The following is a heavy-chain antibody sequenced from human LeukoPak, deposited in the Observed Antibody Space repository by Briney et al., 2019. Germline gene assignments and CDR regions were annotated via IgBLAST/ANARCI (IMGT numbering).Heavy chain of an antibody. Sequence: GGSLRLSCAASGFTFSSYEMNWVRQAPGEGLEWVSYISSSGSTIYYADSVKGRFTISRDNAKNSLYLQMNSLRAEDRAVYYCARVGTGTTGPLSDYWGQGTLVTVSS. CDR1: GFTFSSYE. CDR3: ARVGTGTTGPLSDY. CDR2: ISSSGSTI. D-gene: IGHD1-1*01. J-gene: IGHJ4*02. V-gene: IGHV3-48*03.